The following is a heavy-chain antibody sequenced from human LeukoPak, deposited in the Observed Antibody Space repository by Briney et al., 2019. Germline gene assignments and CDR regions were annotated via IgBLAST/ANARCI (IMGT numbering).Heavy chain of an antibody. D-gene: IGHD6-13*01. CDR1: GFTFSDYY. Sequence: GGSLRLSCAASGFTFSDYYMSWIRQAPGKGLEWVSYISSSGSTIYYADSVKGRFTISWDNAKNSLYLQMNSLRAEDTAVYYRARVLGSSHQSALFYYYYMDVWGKGTTVTVSS. J-gene: IGHJ6*03. V-gene: IGHV3-11*04. CDR2: ISSSGSTI. CDR3: ARVLGSSHQSALFYYYYMDV.